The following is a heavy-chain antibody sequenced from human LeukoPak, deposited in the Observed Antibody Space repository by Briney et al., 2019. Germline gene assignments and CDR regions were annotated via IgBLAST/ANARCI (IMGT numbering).Heavy chain of an antibody. CDR2: ISSDGSNK. CDR3: AKPYSSAPRRSDFDY. V-gene: IGHV3-30*18. CDR1: GFTFSTYG. J-gene: IGHJ4*02. Sequence: GSLRLSCAASGFTFSTYGMHWVRQAPGKGLEWVAVISSDGSNKYYADSVKGRFTISRDNSKNTLYPQMNSLRPEDTAVYYCAKPYSSAPRRSDFDYWGQGTLVTVSS. D-gene: IGHD6-19*01.